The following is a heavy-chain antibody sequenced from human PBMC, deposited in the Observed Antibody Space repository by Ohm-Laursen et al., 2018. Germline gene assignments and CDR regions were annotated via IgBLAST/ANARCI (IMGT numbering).Heavy chain of an antibody. D-gene: IGHD3-10*01. J-gene: IGHJ4*02. CDR3: NTAYGSGS. CDR1: GFTFSNAW. Sequence: GSLRLSCAASGFTFSNAWMTWARQAPGKGLEWVGRIKSKTDGGTTDCAAPVKGRFTISRDDSKNTLYLQMNSLKTEDKAVYFCNTAYGSGSWGQGTLVTVSS. V-gene: IGHV3-15*01. CDR2: IKSKTDGGTT.